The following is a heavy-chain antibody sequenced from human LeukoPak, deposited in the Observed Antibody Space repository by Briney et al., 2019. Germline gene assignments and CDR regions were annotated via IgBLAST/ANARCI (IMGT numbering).Heavy chain of an antibody. CDR3: ARGGGLVATDAAFDY. J-gene: IGHJ4*02. D-gene: IGHD3/OR15-3a*01. Sequence: SETLSLACTVSGGSISSGGYYWSWIRQPPGKGLEWIGYIYHSGSTYYNPSLKSRVTISVDRSKNQFSLKLSSVTAADTAVYYCARGGGLVATDAAFDYWGQGTLVTVSS. CDR1: GGSISSGGYY. V-gene: IGHV4-30-2*01. CDR2: IYHSGST.